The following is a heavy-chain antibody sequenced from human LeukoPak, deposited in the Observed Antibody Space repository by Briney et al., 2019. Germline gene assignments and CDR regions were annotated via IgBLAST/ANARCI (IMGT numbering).Heavy chain of an antibody. D-gene: IGHD6-13*01. Sequence: TSETLSLTCSVSGGSISSSSHSWGWIRQPPGKGLEWIGSIYYSGSTYYNPSLKSRVTISVDTSKNQFSLKLSSVTAADTAVYYCARDRGSSSWLTAPFDYWGQGTLVTVSS. V-gene: IGHV4-39*07. CDR2: IYYSGST. CDR1: GGSISSSSHS. J-gene: IGHJ4*02. CDR3: ARDRGSSSWLTAPFDY.